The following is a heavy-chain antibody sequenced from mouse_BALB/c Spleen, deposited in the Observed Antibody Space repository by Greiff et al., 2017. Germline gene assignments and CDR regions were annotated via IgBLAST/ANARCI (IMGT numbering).Heavy chain of an antibody. D-gene: IGHD2-14*01. CDR1: GFNIKDTY. J-gene: IGHJ3*01. CDR2: IDPANGNT. V-gene: IGHV14-3*02. CDR3: ARRGYDAPFAY. Sequence: EVQLQQSGAELVKPGASVKLSCTASGFNIKDTYMHWVKQRPEQGLEWIGRIDPANGNTKYDPKFQGKATITADTSSNTAYMELRSLTSEDSAVYYCARRGYDAPFAYWGQGTLVTVSA.